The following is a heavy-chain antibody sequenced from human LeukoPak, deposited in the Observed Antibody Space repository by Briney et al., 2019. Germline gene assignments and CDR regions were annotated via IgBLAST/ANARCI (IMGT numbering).Heavy chain of an antibody. CDR3: AKTEVSSHFDY. CDR2: ISYDGSNK. J-gene: IGHJ4*02. CDR1: GFTFSSYV. V-gene: IGHV3-30-3*02. D-gene: IGHD6-13*01. Sequence: GRSLRLSCAASGFTFSSYVMHWVRQAPGKGLEWVAAISYDGSNKSYADSVKGRFTISRDNSKNTLYLQMNSLRAEDTAVYYCAKTEVSSHFDYWGQGTLVTVSS.